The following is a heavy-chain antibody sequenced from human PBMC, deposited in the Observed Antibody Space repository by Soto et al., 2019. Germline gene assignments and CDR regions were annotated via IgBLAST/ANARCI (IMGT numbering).Heavy chain of an antibody. CDR1: GYTFTSYA. V-gene: IGHV1-3*01. Sequence: ASVKVSCKASGYTFTSYAMHWVRQAPGQRLEWMGWINAGNGNTKYSQKFQGRVTITRDTSASTAYMELSSLRSEDTAVYYCARDHGSGSYYYYYYMDVWGKGTTVTVS. J-gene: IGHJ6*03. D-gene: IGHD3-10*01. CDR3: ARDHGSGSYYYYYYMDV. CDR2: INAGNGNT.